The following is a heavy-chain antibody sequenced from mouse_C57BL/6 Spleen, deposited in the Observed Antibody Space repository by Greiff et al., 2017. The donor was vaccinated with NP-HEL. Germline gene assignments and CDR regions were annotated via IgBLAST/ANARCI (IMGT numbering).Heavy chain of an antibody. V-gene: IGHV1-69*01. CDR3: ARGNLPVYAMDY. J-gene: IGHJ4*01. CDR2: IDPSDSYT. CDR1: GYTFTSYW. Sequence: QVQLQQSGAELVMPGASVKLSCKASGYTFTSYWMHWVKQRPGQGLEWIGEIDPSDSYTNYNQKVKGKSTLTVDKSSSTAYMQLSSLTSEDSAVYYCARGNLPVYAMDYWGQGTSVTVSS.